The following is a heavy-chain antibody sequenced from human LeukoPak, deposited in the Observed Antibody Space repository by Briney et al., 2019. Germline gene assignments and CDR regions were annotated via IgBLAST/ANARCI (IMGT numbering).Heavy chain of an antibody. CDR3: ARDES. CDR1: GFTFSNSW. CDR2: IKEDGSEK. Sequence: GGSLRLSCAASGFTFSNSWMSWVRQAPGKGLEWVANIKEDGSEKYYVYSVEGRFTISRDNAKNPLYLQMNSLGAEDTAVYYCARDESWGQGTLVTVSS. J-gene: IGHJ5*02. V-gene: IGHV3-7*03.